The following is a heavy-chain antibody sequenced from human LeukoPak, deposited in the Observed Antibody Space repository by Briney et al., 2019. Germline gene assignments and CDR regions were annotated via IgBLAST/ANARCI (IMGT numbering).Heavy chain of an antibody. CDR3: ARDSSGYYYYGMDV. J-gene: IGHJ6*02. CDR2: IYSGGGT. Sequence: GGSLRLSCAASGFTVSSNYMSWVRQAPGKGLEWVSVIYSGGGTYYADSVKGRFTISRHNSKNTLYLQMNSLRAEDTAVYYCARDSSGYYYYGMDVWGQGTTVTVSS. CDR1: GFTVSSNY. D-gene: IGHD6-19*01. V-gene: IGHV3-53*04.